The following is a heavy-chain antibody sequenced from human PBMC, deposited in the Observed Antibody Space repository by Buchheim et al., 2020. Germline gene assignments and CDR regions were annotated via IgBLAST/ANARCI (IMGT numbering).Heavy chain of an antibody. CDR2: ISGGDGST. D-gene: IGHD6-19*01. Sequence: VQLLASGGGLRQPGGSLRLTCTASGFTFSNYALSWVRQAPGKGLEWVSAISGGDGSTYYADSVKGRFTISRDNSKNTLYLLMSSLRAEDTAVYYCAKESRIAVAGAFDYWGQG. V-gene: IGHV3-23*01. CDR3: AKESRIAVAGAFDY. J-gene: IGHJ4*02. CDR1: GFTFSNYA.